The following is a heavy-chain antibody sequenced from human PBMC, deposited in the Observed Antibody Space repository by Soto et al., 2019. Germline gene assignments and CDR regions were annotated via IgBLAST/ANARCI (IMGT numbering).Heavy chain of an antibody. J-gene: IGHJ3*01. D-gene: IGHD2-8*01. Sequence: GGSLRLSCAASGFTFSSYSMNWVRQAPGKGLEWVSSISSSSSYIYYADSVKGRFTISRDNAKNSLYLQMNSLRAEDTAVYYCARDPGDIVLMGYAMAGDAFDFRGQGTTVTVSS. CDR2: ISSSSSYI. CDR1: GFTFSSYS. CDR3: ARDPGDIVLMGYAMAGDAFDF. V-gene: IGHV3-21*01.